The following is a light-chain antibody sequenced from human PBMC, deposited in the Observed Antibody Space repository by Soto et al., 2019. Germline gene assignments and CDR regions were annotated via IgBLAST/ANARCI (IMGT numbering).Light chain of an antibody. V-gene: IGLV2-14*01. Sequence: PASVSGSPGQSITISCTGTSSDIGAYNYVSWYQQHPGKAPKLLIYEVTNRPSGVSDRFSGSKSGNTASLTISGLQAEDEANYYCNSYTTLSNRVFGTGTKVTVL. CDR3: NSYTTLSNRV. CDR2: EVT. J-gene: IGLJ1*01. CDR1: SSDIGAYNY.